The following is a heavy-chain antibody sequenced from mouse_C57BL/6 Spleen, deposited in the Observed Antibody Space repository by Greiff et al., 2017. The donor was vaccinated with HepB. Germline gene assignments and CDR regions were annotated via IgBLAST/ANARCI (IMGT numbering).Heavy chain of an antibody. CDR1: GYTFTSYW. CDR2: IHPNSGST. V-gene: IGHV1-64*01. CDR3: ARSPFYDGYYYYFDY. D-gene: IGHD2-3*01. Sequence: VQLQQPGAELVKPGASVKLSCKASGYTFTSYWMHWVKQRPGQGLEWIGMIHPNSGSTNYNEKFKSKATLTVDKSSSTAYMQLSSLTSEDSAVYYCARSPFYDGYYYYFDYWGQGTTLTVSS. J-gene: IGHJ2*01.